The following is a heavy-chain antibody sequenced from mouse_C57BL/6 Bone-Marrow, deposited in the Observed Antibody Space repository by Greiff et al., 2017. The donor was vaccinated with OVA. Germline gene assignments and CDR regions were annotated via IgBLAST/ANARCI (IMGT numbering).Heavy chain of an antibody. V-gene: IGHV5-4*01. J-gene: IGHJ4*01. Sequence: EVQGVESGGGLVKPGGSLKLSCAASGFTFSSYAMSWVRQTPEKRLEWVATISDGGSYTYYPDNVKGRFTISRDNAKNNLYLQMSHLKSEDTAMYYCARDRQLRPSEAMDYWGQGTSVTVSS. CDR3: ARDRQLRPSEAMDY. CDR2: ISDGGSYT. CDR1: GFTFSSYA. D-gene: IGHD3-2*02.